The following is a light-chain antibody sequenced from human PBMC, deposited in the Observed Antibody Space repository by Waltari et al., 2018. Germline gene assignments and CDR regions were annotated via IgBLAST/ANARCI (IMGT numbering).Light chain of an antibody. J-gene: IGLJ3*02. CDR3: ATWDDSLNVWV. Sequence: QSVLTQPPSASGTPGQRVTISRSGSSSNIGSNIVNWYQQLPGTGPKLLIYTNNQRPSGVPDRFSGSKSGSSASLAISGLQSEDEADYYCATWDDSLNVWVFGGGTKLTVL. V-gene: IGLV1-44*01. CDR1: SSNIGSNI. CDR2: TNN.